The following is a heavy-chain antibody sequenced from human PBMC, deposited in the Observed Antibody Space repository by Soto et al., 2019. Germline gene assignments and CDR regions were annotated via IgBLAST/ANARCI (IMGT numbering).Heavy chain of an antibody. Sequence: EVQLLESGGGLVQPGGSLRLSCAASGFTFSSYAMSWVRQAPGKGLEWVSAISGSGASTYYADSVKGRLTISRDNSKNTLYLQMNSLRAEDTAVYYCAKVMVPGGGCQYYFDYWGQGTLVTVSS. V-gene: IGHV3-23*01. CDR2: ISGSGAST. CDR3: AKVMVPGGGCQYYFDY. D-gene: IGHD2-15*01. J-gene: IGHJ4*02. CDR1: GFTFSSYA.